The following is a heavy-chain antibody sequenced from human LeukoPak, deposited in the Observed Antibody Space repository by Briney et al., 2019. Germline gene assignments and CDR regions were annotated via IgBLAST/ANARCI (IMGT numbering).Heavy chain of an antibody. CDR3: ARRVVVAAAPYYFDY. CDR1: GFTFSSYW. Sequence: GGSLRLSCAASGFTFSSYWMHWVRQGPGKGLVWVSRINSDGSSTNYADSERGRFTISRDNAENTLYLQMNSLRVEDTAVYYCARRVVVAAAPYYFDYWGQGTLVTVSS. CDR2: INSDGSST. J-gene: IGHJ4*02. D-gene: IGHD2-2*01. V-gene: IGHV3-74*01.